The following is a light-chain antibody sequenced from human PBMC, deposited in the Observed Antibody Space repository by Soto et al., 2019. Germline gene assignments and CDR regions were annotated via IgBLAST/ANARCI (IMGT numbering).Light chain of an antibody. J-gene: IGKJ4*01. CDR1: QSVLYSSNNKNY. CDR2: WAS. CDR3: QQYYSPLVLT. V-gene: IGKV4-1*01. Sequence: DIVMTQSPDSLAVSLGERATINCKSSQSVLYSSNNKNYLAWYQQKPGQPPKLLIYWASTRESGVPDRFSGSGSGTDFTLTISSLQAEDVAVYYCQQYYSPLVLTFGGGTKVEIK.